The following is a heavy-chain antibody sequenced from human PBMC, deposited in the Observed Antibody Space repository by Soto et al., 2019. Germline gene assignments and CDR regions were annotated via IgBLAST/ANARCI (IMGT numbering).Heavy chain of an antibody. J-gene: IGHJ4*02. D-gene: IGHD2-21*01. V-gene: IGHV1-69*13. CDR1: GGTFSIYA. CDR2: IIPIFGTA. CDR3: WGTGGAGYYFDY. Sequence: SVKVSCKASGGTFSIYAISWVLQAPGQGLEWMGGIIPIFGTANYAQKFQGRVTITADESTSTAYMELSSLRSEDTAVYYCWGTGGAGYYFDYWGQGTLVTVSS.